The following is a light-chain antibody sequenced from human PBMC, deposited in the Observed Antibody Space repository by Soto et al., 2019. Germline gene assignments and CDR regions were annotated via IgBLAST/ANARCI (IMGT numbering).Light chain of an antibody. CDR3: CSYSGNYTRV. V-gene: IGLV2-11*01. Sequence: QSALTQPRSVSGSPGQSVTISCTGTSSDVGDYNYVSWYQQHPGKAPKLLIYAVNMRPSGVPDRFSGSKSGNTASLTISGLQAEDEADYSCCSYSGNYTRVFGEGTKVTVL. CDR2: AVN. CDR1: SSDVGDYNY. J-gene: IGLJ3*02.